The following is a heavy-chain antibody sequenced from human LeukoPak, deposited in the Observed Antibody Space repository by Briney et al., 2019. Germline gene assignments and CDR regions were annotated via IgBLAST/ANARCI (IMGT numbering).Heavy chain of an antibody. D-gene: IGHD6-6*01. CDR1: GFTFSSYW. V-gene: IGHV3-7*01. Sequence: PGGSLRLSCAASGFTFSSYWMSWVRQAPGRGLEWVANIKQDGSEKYYVDSVKGRFTISRDNAKNSLYLQMNSLRAEDTAVYYCARDMSSSSYYYYYMDVWGKGTTVTVSS. J-gene: IGHJ6*03. CDR2: IKQDGSEK. CDR3: ARDMSSSSYYYYYMDV.